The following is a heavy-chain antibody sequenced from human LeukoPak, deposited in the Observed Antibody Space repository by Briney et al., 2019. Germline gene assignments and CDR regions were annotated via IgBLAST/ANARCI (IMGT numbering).Heavy chain of an antibody. V-gene: IGHV1-2*02. Sequence: ASVKVSCKTPGYTFTAYYVHWVRQAPGQGLEWMGWIHPYNGGTKFAQKFQGRVNITRDTSLSTAYMELSRLTSDDTAIYYCARGASGWYFFDLWGQGTLVTVSS. CDR1: GYTFTAYY. CDR3: ARGASGWYFFDL. D-gene: IGHD6-19*01. CDR2: IHPYNGGT. J-gene: IGHJ4*02.